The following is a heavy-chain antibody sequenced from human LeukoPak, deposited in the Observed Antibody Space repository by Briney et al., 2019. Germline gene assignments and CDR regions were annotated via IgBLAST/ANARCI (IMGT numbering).Heavy chain of an antibody. D-gene: IGHD3-22*01. J-gene: IGHJ4*02. CDR1: GFTLSRYA. CDR2: ISGSGGST. CDR3: AKDLWGYYDSSGALDY. Sequence: GGSLRLSCAASGFTLSRYAMSWVRQAPGKGLEWVSAISGSGGSTYYADSVKGRFTISRDNSKNTLYLQMNSLRAEDTAVYYCAKDLWGYYDSSGALDYWGQGTLVTVSS. V-gene: IGHV3-23*01.